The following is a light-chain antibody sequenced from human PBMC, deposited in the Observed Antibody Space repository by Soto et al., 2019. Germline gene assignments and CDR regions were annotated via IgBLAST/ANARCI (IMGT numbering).Light chain of an antibody. CDR1: SIDVGAYNY. CDR2: DVT. J-gene: IGLJ3*02. Sequence: QSALTQRASVSGSPGQSITISCTGTSIDVGAYNYVSWYQQLPDKAPKLMIYDVTYRPSGVSNRFSGSKSGNTASLTISGLQAEDEADYFCSSYTTSSTLVFGEGTKLTVL. CDR3: SSYTTSSTLV. V-gene: IGLV2-14*03.